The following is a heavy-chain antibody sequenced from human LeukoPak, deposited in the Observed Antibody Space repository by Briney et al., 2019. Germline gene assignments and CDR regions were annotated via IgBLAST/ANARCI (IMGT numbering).Heavy chain of an antibody. J-gene: IGHJ4*02. CDR1: GGSFSGYY. V-gene: IGHV4-59*08. D-gene: IGHD4-17*01. Sequence: SETLSLTCAVYGGSFSGYYWSWIRQPPGKGLEWIGYIYYSGSTNYNPSLKSRVTISVDTSKNQFSLKLSSVTAADTAVYYCARHATTARYYFDYWGQGTLVTVSS. CDR2: IYYSGST. CDR3: ARHATTARYYFDY.